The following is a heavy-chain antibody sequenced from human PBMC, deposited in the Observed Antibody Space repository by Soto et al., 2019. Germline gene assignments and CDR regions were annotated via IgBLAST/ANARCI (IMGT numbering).Heavy chain of an antibody. Sequence: PGGSLRLSCAASGFTFSSYSMNWVRQAPGKGLEWVSSISSSSSYIYYADSVKGRFTISRDNAKNSLYLQMNGLRAEDTAVYYCARDPDTAMATSEGPYYYYYGMDVWGQGTTVTVSS. CDR2: ISSSSSYI. CDR1: GFTFSSYS. J-gene: IGHJ6*02. V-gene: IGHV3-21*01. CDR3: ARDPDTAMATSEGPYYYYYGMDV. D-gene: IGHD5-18*01.